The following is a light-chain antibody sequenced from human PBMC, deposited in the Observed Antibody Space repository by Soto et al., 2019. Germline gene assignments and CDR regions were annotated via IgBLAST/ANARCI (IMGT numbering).Light chain of an antibody. Sequence: ENALRQSPATMSLSPGERATLSCRASQSVSSYLAWYQQKPGQAPRLLIYDASNRATGIPARFSGSGSGTDFTLTISSLEPEDFAVYYCQQRSNWPPLTFGGGTKVEIK. V-gene: IGKV3-11*01. CDR1: QSVSSY. CDR2: DAS. J-gene: IGKJ4*01. CDR3: QQRSNWPPLT.